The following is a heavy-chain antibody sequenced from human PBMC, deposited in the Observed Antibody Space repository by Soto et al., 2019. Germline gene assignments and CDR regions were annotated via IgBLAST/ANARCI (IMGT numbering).Heavy chain of an antibody. D-gene: IGHD1-7*01. CDR3: ARRAITGTTDFDY. CDR2: IIPIFGTA. Sequence: QVQLVQSGAEVKKPGSSVKVSCKASGDTFSSYAISWVRQAPGQGLEWMGGIIPIFGTANYAQNFQGRVTITADESTSTAYMELSSLRSEDTAVYYCARRAITGTTDFDYWGQGTLVTVSS. J-gene: IGHJ4*02. CDR1: GDTFSSYA. V-gene: IGHV1-69*12.